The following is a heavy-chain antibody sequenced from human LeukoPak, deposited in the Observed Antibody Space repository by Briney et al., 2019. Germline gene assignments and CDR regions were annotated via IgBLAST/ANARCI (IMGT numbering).Heavy chain of an antibody. CDR2: ISSSSSTI. CDR1: GFTFSTFW. J-gene: IGHJ4*02. Sequence: GGSLRLSCTASGFTFSTFWMNWVRQAPGKGLEWVSYISSSSSTIYYADSVKGRFTISRDNAKNSLYLQMNSLRAEDTAVYYCARDREPDYWGQGTLVTVSS. V-gene: IGHV3-48*01. CDR3: ARDREPDY.